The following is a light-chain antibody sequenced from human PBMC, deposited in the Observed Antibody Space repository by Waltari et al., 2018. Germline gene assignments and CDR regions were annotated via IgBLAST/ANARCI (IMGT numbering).Light chain of an antibody. CDR3: MQALQTPPT. CDR1: QSLLHNNGNNY. Sequence: EIVMTQSPLSLPVTPGEPASIPCRSSQSLLHNNGNNYLDWYVQKPGQSPQVLIYLGSNRASGVPDRFSGSGSGTDFTLKISRVEAEDVGIYYCMQALQTPPTFSPGTKVDIK. CDR2: LGS. J-gene: IGKJ3*01. V-gene: IGKV2-28*01.